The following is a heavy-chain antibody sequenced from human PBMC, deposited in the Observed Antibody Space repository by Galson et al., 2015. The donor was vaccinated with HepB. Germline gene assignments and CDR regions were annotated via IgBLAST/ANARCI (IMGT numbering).Heavy chain of an antibody. CDR3: ASRHYYFRSGTWYNVSDY. CDR2: IDPSDSYT. V-gene: IGHV5-10-1*01. D-gene: IGHD3-10*01. J-gene: IGHJ4*02. CDR1: GYSFTAFW. Sequence: VKKPGESVTISCKGSGYSFTAFWITWVRQIPGKGLEWMGRIDPSDSYTDYSPSFQGHVTISVDKSITTAYLQWSSLKASDTAIYYCASRHYYFRSGTWYNVSDYWGQGTLVTVSS.